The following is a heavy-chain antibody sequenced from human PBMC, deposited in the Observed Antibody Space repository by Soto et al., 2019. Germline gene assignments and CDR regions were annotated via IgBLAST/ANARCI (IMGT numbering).Heavy chain of an antibody. Sequence: GSLRLSCAASGFTFRSFTMNWVRQAPGKGLEWVSAISSNSAYIYYTDALRGRFTISRDNAKNSLHLQMNSLRAEDTAVYYCTRDASRDSSARGWFDPWGPGTLVTVSS. V-gene: IGHV3-21*01. J-gene: IGHJ5*02. D-gene: IGHD6-13*01. CDR2: ISSNSAYI. CDR1: GFTFRSFT. CDR3: TRDASRDSSARGWFDP.